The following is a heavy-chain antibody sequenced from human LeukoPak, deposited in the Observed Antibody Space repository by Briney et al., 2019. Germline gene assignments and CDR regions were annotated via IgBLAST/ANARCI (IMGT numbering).Heavy chain of an antibody. D-gene: IGHD2-21*02. Sequence: GGSLRLSCAASGFNFGSYSMTWVRQAPGKGLEWVSVISADSATTFYADSVKGRFTISRDNAKNSLYLQMNSLRAEDTALYYCAKDIGGGDYSSFGAFDIWGQGTMVTVSS. V-gene: IGHV3-43*02. CDR1: GFNFGSYS. CDR2: ISADSATT. J-gene: IGHJ3*02. CDR3: AKDIGGGDYSSFGAFDI.